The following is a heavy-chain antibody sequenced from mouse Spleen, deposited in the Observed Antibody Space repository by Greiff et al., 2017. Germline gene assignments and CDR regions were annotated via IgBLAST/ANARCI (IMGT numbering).Heavy chain of an antibody. D-gene: IGHD2-4*01. Sequence: EVHLVESGGGLVKPGGSLKLSCAASGFTFSSYAMSWVRQTPEKRLEWVATISSGGGNTYYPDSVKGRFTISRDNAKNTLYLQMSSLKSEDTAMYYCAAYDYDDPFFAYWGQGTLVTVSA. CDR3: AAYDYDDPFFAY. J-gene: IGHJ3*01. V-gene: IGHV5-9-3*01. CDR2: ISSGGGNT. CDR1: GFTFSSYA.